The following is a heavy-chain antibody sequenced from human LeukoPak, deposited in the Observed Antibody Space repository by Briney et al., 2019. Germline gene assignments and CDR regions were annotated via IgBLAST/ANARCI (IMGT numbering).Heavy chain of an antibody. D-gene: IGHD6-6*01. J-gene: IGHJ4*02. CDR3: ARDGSARSLGN. Sequence: PGGSLRLSCAASGFTVSSNYMSWVRQAPGKGLEWVSLIDNGGRTYYADSVKGRFTISRDNSKNTLYLQMNSLRAEDTAVYYCARDGSARSLGNWGQGTLVSVSS. CDR2: IDNGGRT. V-gene: IGHV3-53*01. CDR1: GFTVSSNY.